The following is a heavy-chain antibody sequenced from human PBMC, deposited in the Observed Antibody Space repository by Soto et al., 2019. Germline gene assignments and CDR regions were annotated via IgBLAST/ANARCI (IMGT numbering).Heavy chain of an antibody. J-gene: IGHJ6*02. CDR2: IVVGSGNT. V-gene: IGHV1-58*01. Sequence: SVKVSCKASGFTFTSSAVQWVRQARGQRLEWIGWIVVGSGNTNYAQKFQERVTITRDTSKNQFSLKLSSVTAADTAVYYCARDFTPMHDILTGYSVRNYYGMDVWGQGTTVTVSS. D-gene: IGHD3-9*01. CDR1: GFTFTSSA. CDR3: ARDFTPMHDILTGYSVRNYYGMDV.